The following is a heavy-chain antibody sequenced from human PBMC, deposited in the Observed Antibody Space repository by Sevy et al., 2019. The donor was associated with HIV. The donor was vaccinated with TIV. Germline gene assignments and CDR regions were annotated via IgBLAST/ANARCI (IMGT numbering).Heavy chain of an antibody. V-gene: IGHV3-23*01. CDR2: LSFGCGKI. CDR3: DSEGCTKPHDY. D-gene: IGHD2-8*01. Sequence: GGSLRLSCAASGFTFNIYSMSWVRQTPGKGLEWVATLSFGCGKIKHADSVKGRFTMSRDDSKNAVYLQMNNLRVEDTAIYYCDSEGCTKPHDYWGQGTLVTVSS. J-gene: IGHJ4*02. CDR1: GFTFNIYS.